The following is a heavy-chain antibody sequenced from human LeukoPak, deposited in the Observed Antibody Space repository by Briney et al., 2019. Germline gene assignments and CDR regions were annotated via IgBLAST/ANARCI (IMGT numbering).Heavy chain of an antibody. J-gene: IGHJ3*02. D-gene: IGHD5-24*01. CDR2: IYYSGST. CDR1: GGSISSYY. V-gene: IGHV4-59*01. Sequence: SETLSLTCNVSGGSISSYYWSWIRQPPGKGLEWIGYIYYSGSTNYNPSLKSRVTISVDTSKNQFSLKLSSVTAADTAVYYCASGGRDGYNWAFDIWGQGTMVTVSS. CDR3: ASGGRDGYNWAFDI.